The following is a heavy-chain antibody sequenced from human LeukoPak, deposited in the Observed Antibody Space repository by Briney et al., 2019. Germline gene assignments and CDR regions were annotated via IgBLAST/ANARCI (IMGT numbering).Heavy chain of an antibody. J-gene: IGHJ3*02. CDR3: AKDLAAASTGDAFDI. Sequence: GGSLRRSCAASGFTFSSYAMSWVRQAPGKGLEWVSAISGSGGSTYYADSVKGRFTISRDNSKNTLYLQMNSLRAEDTAVYYCAKDLAAASTGDAFDIWGQGTMVTVSS. CDR1: GFTFSSYA. V-gene: IGHV3-23*01. D-gene: IGHD6-13*01. CDR2: ISGSGGST.